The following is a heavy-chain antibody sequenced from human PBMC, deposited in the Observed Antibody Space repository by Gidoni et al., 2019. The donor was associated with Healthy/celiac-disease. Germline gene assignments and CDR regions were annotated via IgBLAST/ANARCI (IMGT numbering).Heavy chain of an antibody. CDR1: GFTFSSDS. V-gene: IGHV3-21*01. CDR2: IRSSSSYI. D-gene: IGHD2-15*01. Sequence: VQLVESGGGLVKPGGSLILSSAASGFTFSSDSMNWVRQAQGKGLAWVSSIRSSSSYIYYADSAKGRCTISRDNAKNSLYLQMKSLRAEDTAVYYCASGDCSGGSCYRVGSGNYWGQGTLVTVSS. J-gene: IGHJ4*02. CDR3: ASGDCSGGSCYRVGSGNY.